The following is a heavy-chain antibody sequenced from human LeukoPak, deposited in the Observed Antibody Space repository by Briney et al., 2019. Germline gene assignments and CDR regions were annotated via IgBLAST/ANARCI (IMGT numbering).Heavy chain of an antibody. CDR3: ARDADRPARGALGVFDI. Sequence: ASVKVSCKASGYTFTGYSMRWVRQAPGQGLEWMGWINPNSGGTNYALKFQGRVTLTRDTSNSTAYMELSRLRSDDTAVYYCARDADRPARGALGVFDIWGQGTMVTVSS. CDR2: INPNSGGT. J-gene: IGHJ3*02. D-gene: IGHD6-6*01. CDR1: GYTFTGYS. V-gene: IGHV1-2*02.